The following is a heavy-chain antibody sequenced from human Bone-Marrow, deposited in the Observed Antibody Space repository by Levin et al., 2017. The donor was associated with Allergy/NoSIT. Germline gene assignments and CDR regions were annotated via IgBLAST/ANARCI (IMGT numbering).Heavy chain of an antibody. J-gene: IGHJ3*02. D-gene: IGHD4-17*01. CDR1: GGSISSSSYY. CDR3: ARGYGDYDYAFDI. CDR2: IYYSGST. V-gene: IGHV4-39*01. Sequence: SQTLSLPCTVSGGSISSSSYYWGWIRQPPGKGLEWIGSIYYSGSTYYNPSLKSRVTISVDTSKNQFSLKLSSVTAADTAVYYCARGYGDYDYAFDIWGQGTMVTVSS.